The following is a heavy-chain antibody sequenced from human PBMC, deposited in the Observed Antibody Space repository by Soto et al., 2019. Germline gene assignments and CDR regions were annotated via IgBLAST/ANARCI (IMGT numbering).Heavy chain of an antibody. CDR1: GFTFTNYA. V-gene: IGHV3-23*01. CDR3: VGGIVVVPAAIHDYYYGMDV. CDR2: ITGGGGGST. Sequence: GGSLRLSCAASGFTFTNYAMNWVRQAPGKGLEWVSSITGGGGGSTYYADSVKGRFTISRDNSKNTLYLQMNSLRAEDTAVYYCVGGIVVVPAAIHDYYYGMDVWGQGTTVTVSS. J-gene: IGHJ6*02. D-gene: IGHD2-2*01.